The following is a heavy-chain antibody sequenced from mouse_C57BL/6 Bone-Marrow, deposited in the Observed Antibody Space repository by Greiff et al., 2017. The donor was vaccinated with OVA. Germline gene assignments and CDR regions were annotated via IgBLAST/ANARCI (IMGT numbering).Heavy chain of an antibody. CDR3: ARENYGYDGGYFDY. J-gene: IGHJ2*01. D-gene: IGHD2-2*01. V-gene: IGHV3-5*01. CDR2: IYYSGTI. CDR1: GISITTGNYR. Sequence: EVKVVESGPGLVKPSQTVFLTCTVTGISITTGNYRWSWIRQFPGNKLEWIGYIYYSGTITYNPSLTSRTTITRDTPKNQFFLEMNSLTAEDTATYYGARENYGYDGGYFDYWGQGTTLTVSS.